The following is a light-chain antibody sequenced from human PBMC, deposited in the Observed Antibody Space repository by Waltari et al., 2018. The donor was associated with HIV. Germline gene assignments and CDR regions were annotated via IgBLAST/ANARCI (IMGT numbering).Light chain of an antibody. V-gene: IGLV2-8*01. Sequence: QSALTQPPSASGSPGPSVTISCTGTNSDIGGYHYVSWYQQHPGKAPKLVISEVTKRPSGVPGRFSGSKSGTTASLTVSGLQAEDEADYYCSSYANKNGFYVVFGGGTRLTVL. J-gene: IGLJ2*01. CDR2: EVT. CDR1: NSDIGGYHY. CDR3: SSYANKNGFYVV.